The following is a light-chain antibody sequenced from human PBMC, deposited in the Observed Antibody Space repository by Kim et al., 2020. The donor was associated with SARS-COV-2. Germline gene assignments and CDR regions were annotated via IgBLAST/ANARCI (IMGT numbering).Light chain of an antibody. CDR3: QVWDSSSDWV. CDR2: YDS. J-gene: IGLJ3*02. Sequence: VAPGKTARITCGGTNIGSKSVHWYQQKPGQAPVLVIYYDSDRPSGIPERFSGSNSGNTATLTISRVEAGDEADYYCQVWDSSSDWVFGGGTQLTVL. CDR1: NIGSKS. V-gene: IGLV3-21*04.